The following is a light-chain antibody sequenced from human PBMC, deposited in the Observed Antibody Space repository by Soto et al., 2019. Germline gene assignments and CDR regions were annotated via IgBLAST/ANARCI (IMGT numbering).Light chain of an antibody. J-gene: IGLJ2*01. CDR2: AVN. CDR1: SSDVGAYNY. CDR3: SSYAGGNNIMV. Sequence: QSALTQPPSASGSPGQSVTISCTGTSSDVGAYNYVSWYQQEPGKAPKLMIYAVNKRPSGVPDRFSGSKSGNTASLTVSGLRAADEADYFCSSYAGGNNIMVFGGGTKVTV. V-gene: IGLV2-8*01.